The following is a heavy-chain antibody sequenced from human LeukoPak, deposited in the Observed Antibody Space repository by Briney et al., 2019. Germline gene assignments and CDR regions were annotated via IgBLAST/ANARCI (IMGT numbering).Heavy chain of an antibody. Sequence: GGSLRLSCEASGFPFISYWMSWVRQAPGKGLGWVANIKQDGSEKYFLDSVKGRFTISRDNAKNSLYLQMDSLRAEDTAVYYCARDRGWSWDYWGQGTLVTVSS. CDR3: ARDRGWSWDY. V-gene: IGHV3-7*01. J-gene: IGHJ4*02. CDR1: GFPFISYW. D-gene: IGHD2-15*01. CDR2: IKQDGSEK.